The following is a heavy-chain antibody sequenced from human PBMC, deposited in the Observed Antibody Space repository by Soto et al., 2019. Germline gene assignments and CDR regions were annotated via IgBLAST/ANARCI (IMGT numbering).Heavy chain of an antibody. CDR2: IIPIFGTA. J-gene: IGHJ4*02. CDR3: ARGTGTTLRPDY. CDR1: GCTFSSYA. Sequence: SVKVSCKASGCTFSSYAISWVRQAPGQGLEWMGGIIPIFGTANYAQKFQGRVTITADESTSTAYMELSSLRSEDTAVYYCARGTGTTLRPDYWGQGTLVTVSS. V-gene: IGHV1-69*13. D-gene: IGHD1-7*01.